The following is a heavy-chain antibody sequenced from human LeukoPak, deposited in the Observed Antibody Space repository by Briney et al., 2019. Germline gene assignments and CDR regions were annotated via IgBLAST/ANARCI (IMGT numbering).Heavy chain of an antibody. D-gene: IGHD2-2*01. V-gene: IGHV3-23*01. J-gene: IGHJ4*02. CDR1: GFTFSSYA. CDR2: ISGSGGST. Sequence: GGSLRLSCAASGFTFSSYAMSWVRQAPGKGLEWVSAISGSGGSTYYADSVKGRFTISRDNSKNTLYLQMNSLRAEDTAVYYCAKLSRPYCSSTSCYFDYWGQGTLVTVSS. CDR3: AKLSRPYCSSTSCYFDY.